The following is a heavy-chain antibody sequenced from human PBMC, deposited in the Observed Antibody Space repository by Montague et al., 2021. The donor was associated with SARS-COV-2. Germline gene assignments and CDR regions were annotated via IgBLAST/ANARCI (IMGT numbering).Heavy chain of an antibody. V-gene: IGHV4-61*02. Sequence: TLSLTCTVSGGSISSGSHYWSWIRQPAGKGLEWIGRIDTSGNTKYISSLKSRVTISVDTSENQFSLKLSSVTAADTAVYYCARRIDYYGIDVWGQGTTVTVSS. CDR3: ARRIDYYGIDV. J-gene: IGHJ6*02. CDR1: GGSISSGSHY. CDR2: IDTSGNT. D-gene: IGHD1-26*01.